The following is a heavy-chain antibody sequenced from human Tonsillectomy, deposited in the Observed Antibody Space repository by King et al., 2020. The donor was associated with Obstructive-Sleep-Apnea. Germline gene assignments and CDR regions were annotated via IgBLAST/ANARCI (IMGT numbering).Heavy chain of an antibody. Sequence: VQLVESGGGLVQPGGSLRLSCAASGFTFSSHWMSWVRQAPGKGLEWVANIKEDGSEKNYVDSLKGRFTISRDNAKNSLHLQMNSLRADDTAVYYCYSYHYDNKDFSTGLYWGQGTLVTVSS. CDR3: YSYHYDNKDFSTGLY. V-gene: IGHV3-7*01. J-gene: IGHJ4*02. CDR1: GFTFSSHW. CDR2: IKEDGSEK. D-gene: IGHD3-22*01.